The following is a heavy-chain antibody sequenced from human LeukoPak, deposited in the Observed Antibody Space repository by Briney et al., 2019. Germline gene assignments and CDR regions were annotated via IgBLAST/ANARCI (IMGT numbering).Heavy chain of an antibody. J-gene: IGHJ6*03. Sequence: SETLSLTCNVSGGSISSGRYYWSWIRQPAGKGLEWIGRIYTRGSTNYNPSLKSRVTISVDTSKNQFSLKLSSVTAADTAVYYCARVGYCTNGVCYPNYYYYYMDVWGKGTTVTVSS. CDR1: GGSISSGRYY. V-gene: IGHV4-61*02. CDR2: IYTRGST. D-gene: IGHD2-8*01. CDR3: ARVGYCTNGVCYPNYYYYYMDV.